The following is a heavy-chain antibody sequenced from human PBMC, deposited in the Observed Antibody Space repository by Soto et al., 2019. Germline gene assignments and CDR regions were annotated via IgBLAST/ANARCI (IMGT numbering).Heavy chain of an antibody. CDR2: IYYSGST. CDR1: GGSISSYY. Sequence: SETLSLTCTVSGGSISSYYWSWIRQPPGKGLEWIGYIYYSGSTNYNPSLKSRVTISVDTSKNQFSLKLSSVTAADTAVYYCARARTTIFGFDPWGQGTLVTVSS. CDR3: ARARTTIFGFDP. J-gene: IGHJ5*02. V-gene: IGHV4-59*01. D-gene: IGHD3-3*01.